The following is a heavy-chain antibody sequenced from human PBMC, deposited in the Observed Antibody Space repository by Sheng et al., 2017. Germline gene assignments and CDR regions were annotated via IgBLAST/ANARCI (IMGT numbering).Heavy chain of an antibody. CDR3: AREYSSSWYSRTGLMRDFDY. D-gene: IGHD6-13*01. V-gene: IGHV3-11*01. CDR2: ISSSGSTI. CDR1: GFTFSDYY. Sequence: ESVGGLVKPGGSLRLSCAASGFTFSDYYMSWIRQAPGKGLEWVSYISSSGSTIYYADSVKGRFTISRDNAKNSLYLQMNSLRAEDTAVYYCAREYSSSWYSRTGLMRDFDYWGQGTLVTVSS. J-gene: IGHJ4*02.